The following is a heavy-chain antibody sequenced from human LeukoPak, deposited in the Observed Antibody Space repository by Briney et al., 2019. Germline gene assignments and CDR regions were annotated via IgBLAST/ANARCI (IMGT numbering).Heavy chain of an antibody. CDR1: GFTFSNYG. Sequence: GGSLRLSCGASGFTFSNYGMHWVRQAPGKGLEWVAVTSYDETNKYYADSVKGRFTISRDNSKNTVYLQMNSLRSEDTAVYYCARDQRYCSSARCTGFDYWGQGTLVTVSS. D-gene: IGHD2-2*01. CDR2: TSYDETNK. V-gene: IGHV3-30*03. CDR3: ARDQRYCSSARCTGFDY. J-gene: IGHJ4*02.